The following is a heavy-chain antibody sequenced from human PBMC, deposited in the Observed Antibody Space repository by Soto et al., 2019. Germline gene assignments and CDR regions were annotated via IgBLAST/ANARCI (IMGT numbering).Heavy chain of an antibody. CDR3: AKAVGATTDWFDP. CDR2: ISYDGSNK. J-gene: IGHJ5*02. V-gene: IGHV3-30*18. CDR1: GFTFSSYG. D-gene: IGHD1-26*01. Sequence: QVQLVESGGGVVQPGRSLRLSCAASGFTFSSYGMHWVRQAPGKGLEWVAVISYDGSNKYYEDSVKGRFTISRDNSKNTLYLQMNSRRAEDTAVYYCAKAVGATTDWFDPWGQGTLVTVSS.